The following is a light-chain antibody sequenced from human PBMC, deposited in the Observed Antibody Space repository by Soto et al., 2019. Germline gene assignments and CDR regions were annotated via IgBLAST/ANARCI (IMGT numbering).Light chain of an antibody. J-gene: IGKJ4*01. CDR2: DAS. V-gene: IGKV1-5*01. CDR3: QQYDTYPLT. Sequence: DIQMTQSPSTLSASVGDRVTITCRASQGISNWLAWYQQRPGKAPKLLIYDASNLESGVPSRFSGSGSGTEFTLTVSSLQPDDFATYYCQQYDTYPLTFGGGPRWRS. CDR1: QGISNW.